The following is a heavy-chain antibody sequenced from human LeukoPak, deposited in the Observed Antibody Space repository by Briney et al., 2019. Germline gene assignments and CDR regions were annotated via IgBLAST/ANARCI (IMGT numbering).Heavy chain of an antibody. J-gene: IGHJ6*02. CDR2: IWYDGSNK. CDR1: GFTFSSYG. D-gene: IGHD3-9*01. CDR3: ARSYYDILTGYISPYYYYGMDV. V-gene: IGHV3-33*01. Sequence: PGRSQRLSCAASGFTFSSYGMHWVRQAPGKGLEWVAVIWYDGSNKYYADSVKGRFTISRDNSKNTLYLQMNSLRAEDTAVYYCARSYYDILTGYISPYYYYGMDVWGQGPTLPVSS.